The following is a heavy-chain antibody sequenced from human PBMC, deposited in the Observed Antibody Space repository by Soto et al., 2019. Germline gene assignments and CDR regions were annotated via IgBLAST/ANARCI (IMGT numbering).Heavy chain of an antibody. CDR3: VRTSLVVAAATREDY. V-gene: IGHV3-74*01. Sequence: EVQLVESGGGLVQPGGSLRLSCAASGFTFSSYWMHWVRQAPGKGLVWVSRINSAGSSTSYADSVKGRFTISRDNAKNTLYLQMNILRAEDTAVYYCVRTSLVVAAATREDYWGQGTLVTVSS. D-gene: IGHD2-15*01. CDR2: INSAGSST. J-gene: IGHJ4*02. CDR1: GFTFSSYW.